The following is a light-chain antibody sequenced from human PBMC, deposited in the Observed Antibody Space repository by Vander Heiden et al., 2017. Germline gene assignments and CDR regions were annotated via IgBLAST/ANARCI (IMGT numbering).Light chain of an antibody. J-gene: IGKJ4*01. V-gene: IGKV4-1*01. Sequence: DIAMTQFPDFLAVSLAERASVNCKSSQTLLKTSNNKNYVAWYQHKPGQPPKLLIYWASTRQSGVPDRFSGGGSGTDFTLTISSLQAEDVAVYYCQQYFSIPLTFGGGTKVEIK. CDR2: WAS. CDR1: QTLLKTSNNKNY. CDR3: QQYFSIPLT.